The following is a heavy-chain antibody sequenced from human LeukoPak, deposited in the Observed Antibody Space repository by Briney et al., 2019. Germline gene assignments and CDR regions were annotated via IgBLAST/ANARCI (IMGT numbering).Heavy chain of an antibody. Sequence: SVKVSCKASGGTFSSYAISWVRQAPGQGLEWTGRIIPILGIANYAQKFQGRVTITADKSTSTAYMELSSLRSEDTAVYYCATLKAHYDFWSGYDYYGMDVWGQGTTVTVSS. D-gene: IGHD3-3*01. J-gene: IGHJ6*02. V-gene: IGHV1-69*04. CDR1: GGTFSSYA. CDR2: IIPILGIA. CDR3: ATLKAHYDFWSGYDYYGMDV.